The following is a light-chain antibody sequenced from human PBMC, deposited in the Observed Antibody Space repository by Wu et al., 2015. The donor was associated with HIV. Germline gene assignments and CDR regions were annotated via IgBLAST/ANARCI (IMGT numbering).Light chain of an antibody. V-gene: IGKV3-20*01. CDR3: QQYNNWPPYS. CDR2: AAS. J-gene: IGKJ2*03. CDR1: QSVRSSH. Sequence: EIVLTQSPGTLSLSPGEGATLSCRASQSVRSSHLAWYQQKPGQAPRLIIYAASTRATGIPDRFSGSGSGTDFTLTISRLEPEDFAVYYCQQYNNWPPYSFGQGTKLEIK.